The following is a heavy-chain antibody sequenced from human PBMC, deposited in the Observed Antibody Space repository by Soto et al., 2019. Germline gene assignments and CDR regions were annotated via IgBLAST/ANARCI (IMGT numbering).Heavy chain of an antibody. D-gene: IGHD6-13*01. J-gene: IGHJ4*02. V-gene: IGHV3-15*01. CDR3: STLYSSSWYGAFDN. CDR1: GFTYTNAW. Sequence: GGSLRLSCEASGFTYTNAWMSWVRQAPGKGLEWVGLIRAKADGGTTAYAAPVKGRFTISRDDSKNTLYLQMTNLKTEDTAVYYCSTLYSSSWYGAFDNWGQGTLVTVSS. CDR2: IRAKADGGTT.